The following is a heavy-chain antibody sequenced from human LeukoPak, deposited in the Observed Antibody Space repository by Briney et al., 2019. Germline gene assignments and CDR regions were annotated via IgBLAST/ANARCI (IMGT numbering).Heavy chain of an antibody. CDR3: ARDAGGYYFDY. D-gene: IGHD1-26*01. CDR1: GFTFSSYE. V-gene: IGHV3-48*03. J-gene: IGHJ4*02. CDR2: ISTGGSSI. Sequence: GGSLRLSCAASGFTFSSYEMNWVRQAPGKGLEWVSYISTGGSSIYYADSVKGRFTISRDNANNSLYLQMFSLRAEDTALYYCARDAGGYYFDYWGQGTLVTVPS.